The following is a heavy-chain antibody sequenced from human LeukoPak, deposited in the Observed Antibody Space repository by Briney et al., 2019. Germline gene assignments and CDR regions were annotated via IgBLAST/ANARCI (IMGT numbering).Heavy chain of an antibody. Sequence: PGRSLRLSCAASGFTFSSYGMHWVRQAPGKGLEWVAVISYDGSNKYYADPVKGRFTISRDNSKNTLYLQMNSLRAEDTAVYYCAKVHSSGFFDYWGQGTLVTVSS. V-gene: IGHV3-30*18. CDR3: AKVHSSGFFDY. J-gene: IGHJ4*02. CDR2: ISYDGSNK. CDR1: GFTFSSYG. D-gene: IGHD6-19*01.